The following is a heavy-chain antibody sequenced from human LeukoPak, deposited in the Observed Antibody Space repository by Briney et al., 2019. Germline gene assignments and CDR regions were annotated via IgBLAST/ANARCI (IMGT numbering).Heavy chain of an antibody. V-gene: IGHV1-2*02. Sequence: ASVKVSCKASGYTFTGYYMHWVRQAPGQGLEWMGWINPNSGGTNYAQKFQGRVTMTRDTSISTAYMELSSLRSEDTAVYYCARENYYGSGSYYYYYMDVWGKGTTVTISS. CDR3: ARENYYGSGSYYYYYMDV. CDR1: GYTFTGYY. D-gene: IGHD3-10*01. CDR2: INPNSGGT. J-gene: IGHJ6*03.